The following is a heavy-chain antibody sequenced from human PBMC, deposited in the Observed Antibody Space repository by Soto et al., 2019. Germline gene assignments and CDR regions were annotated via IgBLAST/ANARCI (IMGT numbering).Heavy chain of an antibody. CDR3: ARENRDCGGDCSLYYYYYMDV. CDR2: INPSGGST. CDR1: GYTFTSYY. D-gene: IGHD2-21*01. V-gene: IGHV1-46*01. Sequence: GASVKVSCKASGYTFTSYYMHWVRQAPGQGLEWMGIINPSGGSTSYAQKFQGRVTMTTDTSTSTAYMELSSLGSDDTAVYYCARENRDCGGDCSLYYYYYMDVWAKGTTVTVSS. J-gene: IGHJ6*03.